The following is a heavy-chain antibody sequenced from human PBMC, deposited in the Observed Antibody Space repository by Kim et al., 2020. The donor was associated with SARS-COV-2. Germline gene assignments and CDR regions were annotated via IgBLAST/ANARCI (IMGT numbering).Heavy chain of an antibody. D-gene: IGHD5-18*01. CDR3: ARGGYSYGYYYYGMDV. V-gene: IGHV3-33*01. CDR1: GFTFSSYG. J-gene: IGHJ6*02. CDR2: IWYDGSNK. Sequence: GGSLRLSCAASGFTFSSYGMHWVRQAPGKGLEWVAVIWYDGSNKYYADSVKGRFTISRDNSKNTLYLQMNSLGAEDTAVYYCARGGYSYGYYYYGMDVWGQGTTVTVSS.